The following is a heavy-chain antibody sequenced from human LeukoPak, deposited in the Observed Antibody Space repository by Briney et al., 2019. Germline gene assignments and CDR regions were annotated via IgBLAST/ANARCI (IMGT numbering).Heavy chain of an antibody. V-gene: IGHV3-23*01. J-gene: IGHJ5*02. CDR1: GFTFSSYG. CDR3: AKDPNSSSGRTNWFDP. CDR2: ISGRGGGT. Sequence: PGGSLRLSCAASGFTFSSYGMSWVRQAPGKGLEWVSAISGRGGGTYYADSVKGRFTISRDNSKNTLSLQMNSLRAEDTAVYYCAKDPNSSSGRTNWFDPWGQGTPVTVSS. D-gene: IGHD6-6*01.